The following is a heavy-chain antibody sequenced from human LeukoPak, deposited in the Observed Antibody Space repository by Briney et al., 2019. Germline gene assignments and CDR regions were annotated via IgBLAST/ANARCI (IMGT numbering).Heavy chain of an antibody. CDR3: AREEVAGTGWFDP. Sequence: SETLSLTCTVSGGSISSYYWSWIRQPPGKGLEWVGYIYYSGSTNYNPSLKSRVTISVDTSKNQFSLKLSSVTAADTAAYYCAREEVAGTGWFDPWGQGTLVTVSS. D-gene: IGHD6-19*01. CDR2: IYYSGST. J-gene: IGHJ5*02. V-gene: IGHV4-59*01. CDR1: GGSISSYY.